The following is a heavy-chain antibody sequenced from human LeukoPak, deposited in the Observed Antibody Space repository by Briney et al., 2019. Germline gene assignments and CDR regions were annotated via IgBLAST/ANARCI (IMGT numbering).Heavy chain of an antibody. CDR2: INPNSGGT. CDR1: GYTFTGYY. Sequence: GASVKVSCKASGYTFTGYYMHWVRQAPGQGLEWMGWINPNSGGTNYAQKFQGWVTMTRDTSISTAYMELNRLRSDDTAVYYCAIKYSGSYYDSYYYGMDVWGQGTTVTVSS. J-gene: IGHJ6*02. CDR3: AIKYSGSYYDSYYYGMDV. D-gene: IGHD1-26*01. V-gene: IGHV1-2*04.